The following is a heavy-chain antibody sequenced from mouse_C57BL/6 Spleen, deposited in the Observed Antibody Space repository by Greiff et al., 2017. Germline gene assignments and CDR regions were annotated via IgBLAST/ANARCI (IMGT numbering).Heavy chain of an antibody. CDR3: ARLQLGPYWYFDV. CDR2: ISSGSSTI. CDR1: GFTFSDYG. V-gene: IGHV5-17*01. D-gene: IGHD4-1*02. Sequence: EVHLVESGGGLVKPGGSLKLSCAASGFTFSDYGMHWVRQAPEKGLEWVAYISSGSSTISYADTVKGRFTISRDNAKNTLFLQMTTLKSEDTAMYSCARLQLGPYWYFDVWGTGTTVTVSS. J-gene: IGHJ1*03.